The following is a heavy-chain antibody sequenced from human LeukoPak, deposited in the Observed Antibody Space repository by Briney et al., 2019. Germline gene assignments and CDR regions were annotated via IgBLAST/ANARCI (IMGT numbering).Heavy chain of an antibody. D-gene: IGHD1-26*01. CDR1: GGSISSYY. Sequence: SETLSLTCTVSGGSISSYYWSWIRQPPGKGLEWIGYIYYSGSGSTNYNPSLKSRVSISVDTSKNHFSLKLSSVTAADTAVYYCARLVGHSGSYFVTYYFDYWGQGTLVTVSS. J-gene: IGHJ4*02. CDR2: IYYSGSGST. V-gene: IGHV4-59*08. CDR3: ARLVGHSGSYFVTYYFDY.